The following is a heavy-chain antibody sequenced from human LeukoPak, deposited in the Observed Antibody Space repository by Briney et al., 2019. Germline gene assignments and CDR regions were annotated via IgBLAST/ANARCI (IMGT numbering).Heavy chain of an antibody. J-gene: IGHJ4*02. CDR1: GYTFTGYY. CDR3: ARAWQQWLEGGFDY. Sequence: VASVKVSCKASGYTFTGYYMHWVRQAPGQGLEWMGWINPNSGGTNYAQKFQGRVTMTRDTSISTAYMELSRLRSDDTAVYYCARAWQQWLEGGFDYWGQGTLVTVSS. V-gene: IGHV1-2*02. D-gene: IGHD6-19*01. CDR2: INPNSGGT.